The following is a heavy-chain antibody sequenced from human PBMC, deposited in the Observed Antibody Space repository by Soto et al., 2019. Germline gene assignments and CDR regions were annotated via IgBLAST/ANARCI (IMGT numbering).Heavy chain of an antibody. V-gene: IGHV4-4*02. CDR2: VYHSGST. J-gene: IGHJ4*02. Sequence: QVQLQESGPGLVKPSGTLSLTCAVSGGSISTSIWWSWVRQPPGKGLEWIGEVYHSGSTNYNPSFKSRVAMSVDKSKNQFALKLYSVTAADTALYYCPRTSTSGTRFDYWGQGSLVTVSS. D-gene: IGHD1-1*01. CDR3: PRTSTSGTRFDY. CDR1: GGSISTSIW.